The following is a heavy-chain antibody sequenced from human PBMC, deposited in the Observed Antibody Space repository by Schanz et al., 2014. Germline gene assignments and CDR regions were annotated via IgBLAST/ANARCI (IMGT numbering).Heavy chain of an antibody. CDR2: ISGGGGST. D-gene: IGHD1-26*01. J-gene: IGHJ6*02. Sequence: EVHLVESGGGLVQPGGSLRLSCAASGITFSRHAMSWVRQAPGKGLEWVSAISGGGGSTYYADSVKGRFTISRDNSKKTVYLQMSSLRVEDTAIYYCAKDGFGGAPDVWGQGTMVTVSS. V-gene: IGHV3-23*04. CDR3: AKDGFGGAPDV. CDR1: GITFSRHA.